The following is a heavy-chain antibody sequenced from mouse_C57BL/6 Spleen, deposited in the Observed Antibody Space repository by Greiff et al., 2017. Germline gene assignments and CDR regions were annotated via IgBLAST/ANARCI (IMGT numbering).Heavy chain of an antibody. CDR1: GYTFTSYW. V-gene: IGHV1-59*01. J-gene: IGHJ1*03. CDR2: IDPSDSDT. D-gene: IGHD1-1*01. CDR3: ARLNYSSSPYWYFDV. Sequence: QVQLKQPGAELVRPGTSVKLSCKASGYTFTSYWMHWVKQRPGQGLEWIGVIDPSDSDTNYNQKFKGKATLTVDTSSSTAYMQLSSLTSEDSAVYAGARLNYSSSPYWYFDVWGTGTTLTVSS.